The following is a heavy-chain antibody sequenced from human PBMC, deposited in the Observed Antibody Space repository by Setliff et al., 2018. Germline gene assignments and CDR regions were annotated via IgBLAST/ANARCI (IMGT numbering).Heavy chain of an antibody. CDR2: VRFDGSHT. CDR1: GFTFSSYA. CDR3: AKSVTMIVPGAFDI. Sequence: GGSLRLSCAASGFTFSSYAMNWVRQAPGKGLEWVAYVRFDGSHTYYGDSVKGRFTISRDLSTNTLYLQMNSLRPEDAAVYYCAKSVTMIVPGAFDIRGQGTKVTVSS. D-gene: IGHD3-22*01. J-gene: IGHJ3*02. V-gene: IGHV3-30*02.